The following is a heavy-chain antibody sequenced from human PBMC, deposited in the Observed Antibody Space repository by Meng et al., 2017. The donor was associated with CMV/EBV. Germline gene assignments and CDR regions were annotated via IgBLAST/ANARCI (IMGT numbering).Heavy chain of an antibody. CDR1: GFTFSSYA. CDR3: AKGLWAVAARGY. CDR2: IYSGGSST. Sequence: GESLKISCAASGFTFSSYAMSWVRQAPGKGLEWVSVIYSGGSSTYYADSVKGRFTISRDNSKNTLYLQMNSLRADDTAVYYCAKGLWAVAARGYWGQGTLVTVSS. D-gene: IGHD6-6*01. V-gene: IGHV3-23*03. J-gene: IGHJ4*02.